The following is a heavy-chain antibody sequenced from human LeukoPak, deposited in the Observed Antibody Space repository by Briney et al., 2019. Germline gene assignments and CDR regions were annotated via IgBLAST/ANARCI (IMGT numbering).Heavy chain of an antibody. CDR3: ARGSDYGDNFDDFDY. CDR1: GFTFSDYY. V-gene: IGHV3-11*05. CDR2: IGKSGSYT. Sequence: GGSLRLSCAASGFTFSDYYVSWIRQAPAKGLEWISYIGKSGSYTNYADSVKGRFTISRDKAKNSVYLQMSSLTTEDTAVYYCARGSDYGDNFDDFDYWGQGTLVTVSS. J-gene: IGHJ4*02. D-gene: IGHD4-17*01.